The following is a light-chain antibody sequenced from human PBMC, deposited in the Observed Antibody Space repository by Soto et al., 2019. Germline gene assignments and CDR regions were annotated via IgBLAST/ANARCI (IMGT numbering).Light chain of an antibody. J-gene: IGLJ1*01. Sequence: QSALTQPPSASGSPGQSVAISCPGTTSDIGGYDYVSWYQQHPGKAPKLMIYEVNKRPSGVPDRFSGSKSGNTASLTVSGLQAEDEADYYCSSHGGNSPYVFGTGTKLTVL. CDR2: EVN. V-gene: IGLV2-8*01. CDR1: TSDIGGYDY. CDR3: SSHGGNSPYV.